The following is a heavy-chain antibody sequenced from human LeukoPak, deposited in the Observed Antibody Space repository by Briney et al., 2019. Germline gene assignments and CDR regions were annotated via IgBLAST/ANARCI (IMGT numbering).Heavy chain of an antibody. CDR2: SYHRGST. V-gene: IGHV4-59*01. CDR1: GGSISSYY. J-gene: IGHJ4*02. CDR3: TRDRELGY. D-gene: IGHD1-1*01. Sequence: PSETLSLTCTVSGGSISSYYWGWIRQSPGKGLEWIGWSYHRGSTSYNPSLKSRVAISVDTSKDQFSLKLTSVTAADTAVYYCTRDRELGYWGPGTLVIDSS.